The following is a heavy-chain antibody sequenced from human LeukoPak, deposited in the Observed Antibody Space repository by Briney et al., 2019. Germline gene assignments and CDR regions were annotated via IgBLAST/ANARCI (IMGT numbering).Heavy chain of an antibody. V-gene: IGHV3-48*01. CDR2: ISSSSSII. Sequence: QTGGSLRLSCAASGFTFSSYSMNWVRQAPGKGLEWVSYISSSSSIIYYADSVKGRFTISRDNAENSLYLQMNSLRAEDTAVYYCARANDNYYYYYMDVWGKGTTVTISS. J-gene: IGHJ6*03. CDR3: ARANDNYYYYYMDV. D-gene: IGHD3-9*01. CDR1: GFTFSSYS.